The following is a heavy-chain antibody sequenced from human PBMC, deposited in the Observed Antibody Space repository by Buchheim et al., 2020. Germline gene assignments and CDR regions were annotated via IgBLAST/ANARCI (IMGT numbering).Heavy chain of an antibody. Sequence: VQLVESGGGVVQPGRSLRLSCAASGFTFSSYAMHWVRQAPGKGLEWVANIKQDGSEKYYVDSVKGRFTISRDNAKNSLYLQMNSLRAEDTAVYYCASHYGDYYYYYGMDVWGQGTT. V-gene: IGHV3-7*01. J-gene: IGHJ6*02. CDR1: GFTFSSYA. CDR3: ASHYGDYYYYYGMDV. CDR2: IKQDGSEK. D-gene: IGHD4-17*01.